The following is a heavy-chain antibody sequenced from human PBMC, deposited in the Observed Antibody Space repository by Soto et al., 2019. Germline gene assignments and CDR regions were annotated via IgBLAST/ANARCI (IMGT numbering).Heavy chain of an antibody. D-gene: IGHD6-13*01. CDR3: ARDSSSRKSHYYYYGMDV. CDR2: ISAYNGNT. CDR1: GYTFTSYG. J-gene: IGHJ6*02. Sequence: QVQLVQSGAEVKKPGASVKVSCKASGYTFTSYGISWVRQAPGQGLEWMGWISAYNGNTSYAQKLQGRVTMTTDTSTSTAYMELRSLRSDDTAVYHCARDSSSRKSHYYYYGMDVWGQGTTVTVSS. V-gene: IGHV1-18*04.